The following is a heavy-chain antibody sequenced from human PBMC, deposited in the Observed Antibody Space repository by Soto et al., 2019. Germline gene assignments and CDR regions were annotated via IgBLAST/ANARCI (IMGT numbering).Heavy chain of an antibody. V-gene: IGHV3-48*01. CDR2: SSSSGSTI. CDR1: GFTFSSYA. Sequence: GGSLRLSCAASGFTFSSYAMNWVRQAPGKGLEWVSYSSSSGSTIYYADSVKGRFTISRDNAKNSLFLQMNSLRPEDTAVYYCARDRHNYYGSGTPGYMDVWGKGTTVTVSS. J-gene: IGHJ6*03. D-gene: IGHD3-10*01. CDR3: ARDRHNYYGSGTPGYMDV.